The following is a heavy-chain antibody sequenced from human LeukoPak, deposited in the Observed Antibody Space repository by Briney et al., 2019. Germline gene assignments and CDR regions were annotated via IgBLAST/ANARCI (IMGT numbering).Heavy chain of an antibody. D-gene: IGHD3/OR15-3a*01. Sequence: SETLSLTCTVSGGSISSSGYYWALVRQPPGKGLEWIGNVYYSGTTDYNPSLESRVTIFVDTSKSQFSLRVRSVTAADTAVYYCARRRAPGTGFFDYWGQGALVTVSS. CDR2: VYYSGTT. V-gene: IGHV4-39*01. CDR3: ARRRAPGTGFFDY. J-gene: IGHJ4*02. CDR1: GGSISSSGYY.